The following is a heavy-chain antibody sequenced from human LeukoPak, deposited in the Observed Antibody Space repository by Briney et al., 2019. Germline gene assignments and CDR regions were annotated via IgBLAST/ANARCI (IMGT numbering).Heavy chain of an antibody. D-gene: IGHD2-2*01. Sequence: AGESLKISCKGSGYSFTSYWIGWVRQMPGKGLEWMGIIYPGDSDTRYSPSFQGQVTISADKSISTAYLQWSSLKASDTAMYYCASQHSYYCNSTSCSGVYFDYWGQGTLVTVSS. CDR3: ASQHSYYCNSTSCSGVYFDY. V-gene: IGHV5-51*01. CDR2: IYPGDSDT. J-gene: IGHJ4*02. CDR1: GYSFTSYW.